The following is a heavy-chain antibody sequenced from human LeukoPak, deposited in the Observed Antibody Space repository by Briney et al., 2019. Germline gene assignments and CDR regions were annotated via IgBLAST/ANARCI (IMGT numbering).Heavy chain of an antibody. Sequence: GGSLRLSCAASGFTFSSYDMSWVRQAPGKGLEWVSSISSSSSHIYYADSVKGRFTISRDNAKNSLYLQMNSLRAEDTAVYYCARGRGLPGPLDYWGQGTLVTVSS. CDR3: ARGRGLPGPLDY. CDR1: GFTFSSYD. V-gene: IGHV3-21*01. D-gene: IGHD3-10*01. CDR2: ISSSSSHI. J-gene: IGHJ4*02.